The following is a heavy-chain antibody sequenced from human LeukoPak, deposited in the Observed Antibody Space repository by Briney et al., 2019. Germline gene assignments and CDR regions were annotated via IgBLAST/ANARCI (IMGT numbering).Heavy chain of an antibody. CDR2: INPSGGST. J-gene: IGHJ6*02. V-gene: IGHV1-46*01. D-gene: IGHD3-9*01. CDR3: ARAFSVSYYDISTGYQKKDYYYYGMDV. CDR1: GYTFTSYY. Sequence: ASVKVSCKASGYTFTSYYMNWVRQAPGQGLEWMGIINPSGGSTSYAQKFQGRVTMTRDTSTSTVYMELSSLRSEDTAVYYCARAFSVSYYDISTGYQKKDYYYYGMDVWGQGTTVTVSS.